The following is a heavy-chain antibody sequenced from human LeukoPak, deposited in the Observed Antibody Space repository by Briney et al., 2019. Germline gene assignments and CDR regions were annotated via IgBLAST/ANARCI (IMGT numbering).Heavy chain of an antibody. J-gene: IGHJ4*02. V-gene: IGHV3-74*01. D-gene: IGHD2-2*02. Sequence: GGSLRLSCAASGFTFSSFWMHWVRQAPGKGLVWVSRINSDGSSTSYADSVKGRFTISRDNAKNTLYLQMNSLRAEDTAVYYCARRYCSSTSCYKGLDYWGQGTLVTVSS. CDR1: GFTFSSFW. CDR2: INSDGSST. CDR3: ARRYCSSTSCYKGLDY.